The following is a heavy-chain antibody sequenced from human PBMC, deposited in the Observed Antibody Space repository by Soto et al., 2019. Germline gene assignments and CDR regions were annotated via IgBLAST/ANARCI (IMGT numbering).Heavy chain of an antibody. CDR1: GGSVSSGSYY. V-gene: IGHV4-61*01. D-gene: IGHD4-4*01. CDR3: ARDSGNYLPYYYGMDV. J-gene: IGHJ6*02. CDR2: IYYSGST. Sequence: SETLSLTCTVSGGSVSSGSYYWSWIRQPPGKGLEWIGYIYYSGSTNYNPSLKSRVTISVDTSKNQFSLKLSSVTAADTAVYYCARDSGNYLPYYYGMDVWGQGTTVTVSS.